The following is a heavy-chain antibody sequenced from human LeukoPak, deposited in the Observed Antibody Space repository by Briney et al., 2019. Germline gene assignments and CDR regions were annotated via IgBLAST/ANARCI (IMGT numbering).Heavy chain of an antibody. CDR3: ASPGGYCSSTSCYAWFDP. CDR1: GGSISSYY. CDR2: IYYSGST. V-gene: IGHV4-59*12. D-gene: IGHD2-2*01. Sequence: SETLSLTCTVSGGSISSYYWSWIRQPPGKGLEWIGYIYYSGSTNYNPSLKSRVTISVDTSKNQFSLKLSSVTAADTAVYYCASPGGYCSSTSCYAWFDPWGQGTLVTVSS. J-gene: IGHJ5*02.